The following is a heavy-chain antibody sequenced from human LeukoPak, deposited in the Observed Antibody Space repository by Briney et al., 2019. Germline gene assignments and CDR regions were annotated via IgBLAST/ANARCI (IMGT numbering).Heavy chain of an antibody. Sequence: GVLRLSCAASGFTFSDYYMSWIRQAPGKGLEWVSYISSSGRTIYYADSVKGRFTISRDNAKNSLYLQMNSLRAEDTAVYYCARDPRLWGGYYFPYYYYGMDVWGQGTTVTVSS. V-gene: IGHV3-11*01. CDR1: GFTFSDYY. D-gene: IGHD3-3*01. CDR2: ISSSGRTI. J-gene: IGHJ6*02. CDR3: ARDPRLWGGYYFPYYYYGMDV.